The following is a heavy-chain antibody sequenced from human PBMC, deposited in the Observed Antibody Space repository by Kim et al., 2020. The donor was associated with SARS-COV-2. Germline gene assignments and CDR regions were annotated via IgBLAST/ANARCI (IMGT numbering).Heavy chain of an antibody. Sequence: GGSLRLSCAASGFIFSNYGMSWVRQAPGKGLEWVANIKQDGSEKYYVDSVKGRFTISRDNAKNSLYLQMNSLRAEDTAVYYCANNRFDYWGQGTLVTVSS. CDR2: IKQDGSEK. CDR1: GFIFSNYG. V-gene: IGHV3-7*03. J-gene: IGHJ4*02. CDR3: ANNRFDY.